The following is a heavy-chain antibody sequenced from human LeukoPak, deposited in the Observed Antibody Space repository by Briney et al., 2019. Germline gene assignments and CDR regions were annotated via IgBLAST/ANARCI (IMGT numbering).Heavy chain of an antibody. D-gene: IGHD3-3*01. V-gene: IGHV4-59*01. CDR3: ARSFGFWSVYLREYYGMDV. J-gene: IGHJ6*02. Sequence: PETLSLTCTVSGGSISSYYWSWIRQPPGKGLEWIGYIYYSGSTNYNPSPKSRVTISVDTSKNQFPLKLSSVTAADTAVYYCARSFGFWSVYLREYYGMDVWGQGTTVTVSS. CDR2: IYYSGST. CDR1: GGSISSYY.